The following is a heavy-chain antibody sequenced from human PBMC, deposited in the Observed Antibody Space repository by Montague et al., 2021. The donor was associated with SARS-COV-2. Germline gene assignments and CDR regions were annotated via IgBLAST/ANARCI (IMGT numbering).Heavy chain of an antibody. CDR3: AKVGDILAGYSLINLDA. J-gene: IGHJ5*02. CDR2: IHSAGRGT. V-gene: IGHV3-23*03. Sequence: SRRLSCAASGFPFSNSPMSWVRQAPGKGLDWVSVIHSAGRGTYYADSVQGRFTISRDNLKNTVYLQTNSLRDVDTALYYCAKVGDILAGYSLINLDAWGQGTLVVVSS. D-gene: IGHD3-9*01. CDR1: GFPFSNSP.